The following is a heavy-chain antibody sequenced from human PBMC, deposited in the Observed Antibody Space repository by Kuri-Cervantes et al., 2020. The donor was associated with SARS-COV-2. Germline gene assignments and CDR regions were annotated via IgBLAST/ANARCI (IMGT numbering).Heavy chain of an antibody. CDR2: IYTSGST. V-gene: IGHV4-4*07. J-gene: IGHJ6*02. D-gene: IGHD2-2*01. CDR3: ASILVGEFYYYYGMDV. CDR1: GGSISSYY. Sequence: GSLRLSCTVSGGSISSYYWSWIRQPAGKGLEWIGRIYTSGSTNYNPSLKSRVTMSVDTSKNQFSLKLSSVTAADTAVYYCASILVGEFYYYYGMDVWGQGTTVTVSS.